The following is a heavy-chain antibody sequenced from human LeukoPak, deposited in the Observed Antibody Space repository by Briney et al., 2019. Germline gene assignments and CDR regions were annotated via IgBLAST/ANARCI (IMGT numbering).Heavy chain of an antibody. Sequence: SETLTLTCTVSGGSISNYYWHWIRQPPGKGLEWIGYIYYSGSTNSNPSLKSRITILVDTSKNQFSLKLSSVPAADTAVYYCARFLYGSGSQVVFDYWGQGTLVTVSS. J-gene: IGHJ4*02. D-gene: IGHD3-10*01. CDR2: IYYSGST. CDR3: ARFLYGSGSQVVFDY. CDR1: GGSISNYY. V-gene: IGHV4-59*01.